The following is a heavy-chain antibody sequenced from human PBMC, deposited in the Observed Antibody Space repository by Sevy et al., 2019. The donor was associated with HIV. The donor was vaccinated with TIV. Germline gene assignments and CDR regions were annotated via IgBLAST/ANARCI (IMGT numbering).Heavy chain of an antibody. J-gene: IGHJ4*02. CDR2: LKNKASGGTV. Sequence: SLRLSCTASGFTFGDYTMNWVRQAPGKGLEWVAFLKNKASGGTVDHATSVKGRFTISRDDSKSIVYLQRNDLKTEDTAVYYWTRWKGLQSIFDFWGQGVLVTVSS. D-gene: IGHD2-21*01. CDR3: TRWKGLQSIFDF. V-gene: IGHV3-49*04. CDR1: GFTFGDYT.